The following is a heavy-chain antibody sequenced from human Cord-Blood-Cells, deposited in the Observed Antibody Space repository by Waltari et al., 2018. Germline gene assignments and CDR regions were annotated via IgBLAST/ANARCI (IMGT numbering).Heavy chain of an antibody. D-gene: IGHD6-6*01. J-gene: IGHJ4*02. CDR1: GGSIRSSSYY. V-gene: IGHV4-39*01. Sequence: QLQLQESGPGLVKPSETLSLTCTVSGGSIRSSSYYWGWIRQPPGKGLEWIGSIYYSGSTYYNPSLKSRVTISVDTSKNQFSLKLSSVTAADTAVYYCARRWRQLVDYWDQGTLVTVSS. CDR3: ARRWRQLVDY. CDR2: IYYSGST.